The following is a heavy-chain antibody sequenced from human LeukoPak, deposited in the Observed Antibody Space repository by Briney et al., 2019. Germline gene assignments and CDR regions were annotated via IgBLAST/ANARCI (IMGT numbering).Heavy chain of an antibody. V-gene: IGHV3-74*01. CDR3: ARDYDFWSGYLGY. Sequence: GGPLRLSFVASGFTFISYWIHWVGQAPGRGLVGVSRINSDGSSTSYADSVKGRFTFSRDNAKNTVYLQMNSLRAEDTAVYYCARDYDFWSGYLGYWGQGTLVTVSS. D-gene: IGHD3-3*01. CDR2: INSDGSST. J-gene: IGHJ4*02. CDR1: GFTFISYW.